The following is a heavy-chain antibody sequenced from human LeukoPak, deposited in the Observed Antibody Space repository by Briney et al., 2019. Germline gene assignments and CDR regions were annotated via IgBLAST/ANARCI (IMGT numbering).Heavy chain of an antibody. D-gene: IGHD3-22*01. V-gene: IGHV1-69*04. Sequence: SVKVSCKASGGTFSSYAISWVRQAPGQGLEWMGRIILILGIANYAQKFQGRVTITADKSTSTAYMELSSLRSEDTAVYYCARSHYYDSSGYYSGVDAFDIWGQGTMVTVSS. CDR3: ARSHYYDSSGYYSGVDAFDI. CDR2: IILILGIA. J-gene: IGHJ3*02. CDR1: GGTFSSYA.